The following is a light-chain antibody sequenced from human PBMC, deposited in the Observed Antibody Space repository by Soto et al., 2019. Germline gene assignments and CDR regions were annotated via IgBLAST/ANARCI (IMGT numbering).Light chain of an antibody. J-gene: IGKJ1*01. CDR2: KAS. Sequence: DIQMTQSPSTLSASVGDRVTITCRASQSISSWLAWYQQKPGKAHKLLIYKASSLESGVPSRFSGSGSGTEFTLTISSLQPDDFASSYCQQYNSYTTFGQGTKVEIK. CDR1: QSISSW. CDR3: QQYNSYTT. V-gene: IGKV1-5*03.